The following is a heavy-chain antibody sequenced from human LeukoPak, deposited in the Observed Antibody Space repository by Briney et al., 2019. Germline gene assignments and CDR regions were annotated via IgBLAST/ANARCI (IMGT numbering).Heavy chain of an antibody. Sequence: GGSLRLSCAASGFTFSSYAMHWVRQAPGKGLEWVSYISSSSSTIYYADSVKGRFTISRDNAKNSLYLQMNSLTDEDTAVYYCARVRAVTTFRDAFDIWGQGTMVTVSS. J-gene: IGHJ3*02. CDR3: ARVRAVTTFRDAFDI. D-gene: IGHD4-17*01. CDR2: ISSSSSTI. CDR1: GFTFSSYA. V-gene: IGHV3-48*02.